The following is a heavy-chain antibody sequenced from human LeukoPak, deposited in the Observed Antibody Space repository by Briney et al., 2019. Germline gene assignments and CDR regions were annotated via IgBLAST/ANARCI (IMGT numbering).Heavy chain of an antibody. CDR3: ARDGVGTAFDL. CDR1: GFIFRSYP. D-gene: IGHD1-26*01. CDR2: VSYDGSGE. Sequence: GRSLRLSCAASGFIFRSYPMHWVRQAPGKGLEWVAVVSYDGSGEKYADSVNGRFTISRDNSKNTLYLQMNSLRAEDTAVFYCARDGVGTAFDLWGQGTMVTVFS. V-gene: IGHV3-30*01. J-gene: IGHJ3*01.